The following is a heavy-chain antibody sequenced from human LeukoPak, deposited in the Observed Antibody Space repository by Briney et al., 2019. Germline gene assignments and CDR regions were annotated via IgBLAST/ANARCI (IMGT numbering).Heavy chain of an antibody. D-gene: IGHD6-19*01. V-gene: IGHV3-23*01. Sequence: GGSLRLSCAAPGFSFSDSAMYWVRQAPGKGLEWVSSIEASGGPTYYADSVKGRFTISRDNSKNTFYLQMNSLRAEDTAVYYCAKGSGSGWYGWFAPWGQGTLVTVSS. CDR1: GFSFSDSA. J-gene: IGHJ5*02. CDR2: IEASGGPT. CDR3: AKGSGSGWYGWFAP.